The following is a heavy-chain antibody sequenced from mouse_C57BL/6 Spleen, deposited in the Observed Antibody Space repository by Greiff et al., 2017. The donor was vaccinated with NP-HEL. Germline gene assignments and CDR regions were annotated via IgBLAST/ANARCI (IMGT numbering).Heavy chain of an antibody. Sequence: VQLQQSGPELVKPGASVKLSCKASGYAFSSSWMNWVKQRPGKGLEWIGRIYPGDGDTNYNGKFKGKATLTADNSSSTAYMQLSSLTSEDSAVYCWAREDDYGSSFDARDYWGQGTSVTVSS. V-gene: IGHV1-82*01. CDR2: IYPGDGDT. J-gene: IGHJ4*01. CDR1: GYAFSSSW. D-gene: IGHD1-1*01. CDR3: AREDDYGSSFDARDY.